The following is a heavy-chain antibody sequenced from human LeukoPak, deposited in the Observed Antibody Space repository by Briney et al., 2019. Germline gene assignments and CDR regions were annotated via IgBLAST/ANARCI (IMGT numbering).Heavy chain of an antibody. Sequence: PGGSLRLSCAASGFTFSSYAMTWVRQAPGKGLEWVSAISGSGGSTYYADSVKGRFTISRDNSKNTLYLQMNSLRAEDTAVYYCAKPHDSSGWYYFDYWGQGTLVTVSS. CDR3: AKPHDSSGWYYFDY. D-gene: IGHD6-19*01. V-gene: IGHV3-23*01. J-gene: IGHJ4*02. CDR2: ISGSGGST. CDR1: GFTFSSYA.